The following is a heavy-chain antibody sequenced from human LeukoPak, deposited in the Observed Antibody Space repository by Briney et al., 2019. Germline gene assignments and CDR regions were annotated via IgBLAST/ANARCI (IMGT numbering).Heavy chain of an antibody. J-gene: IGHJ5*02. D-gene: IGHD3-10*01. V-gene: IGHV5-51*01. CDR3: ARRDYYGSGSYYIAWFDP. Sequence: GESLKISCRGSGYSFTSYWIARVRQMPGKGLEWMGIIYPGDSDTRYSPSFQGQVTISADKSISTAYLRWSSLKASDTAMYYCARRDYYGSGSYYIAWFDPWGQGTLVTVSS. CDR1: GYSFTSYW. CDR2: IYPGDSDT.